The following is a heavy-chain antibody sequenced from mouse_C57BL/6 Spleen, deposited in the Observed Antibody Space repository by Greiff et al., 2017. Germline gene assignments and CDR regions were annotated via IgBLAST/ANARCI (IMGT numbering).Heavy chain of an antibody. D-gene: IGHD1-1*01. J-gene: IGHJ4*01. V-gene: IGHV1-55*01. Sequence: QVQLQQPGAELVKPGASVKMSCKASGYTFTSYWITWVKQRPGQGLEWIGDIYPGSGSTNYNEKFKSKATLTVDTSSSTAYMQLSSLTSEDSAVYYCARERNYYGSSSLYAMDYWGQGTSVTVSS. CDR1: GYTFTSYW. CDR3: ARERNYYGSSSLYAMDY. CDR2: IYPGSGST.